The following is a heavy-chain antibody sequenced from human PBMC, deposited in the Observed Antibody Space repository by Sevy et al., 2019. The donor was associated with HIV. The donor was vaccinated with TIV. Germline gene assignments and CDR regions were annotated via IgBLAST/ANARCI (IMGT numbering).Heavy chain of an antibody. CDR2: ISGNGENT. J-gene: IGHJ3*02. CDR1: EFTFSSHA. V-gene: IGHV3-23*01. D-gene: IGHD3-3*02. CDR3: ARDGRGISAFDI. Sequence: GGSLRLSFAPPEFTFSSHAVGWVRQAPGRGREWVSAISGNGENTHYADSVRGRFTISRDNFKNTLYLHMSTLRAEDTALYYCARDGRGISAFDIWGQGTMVTVSS.